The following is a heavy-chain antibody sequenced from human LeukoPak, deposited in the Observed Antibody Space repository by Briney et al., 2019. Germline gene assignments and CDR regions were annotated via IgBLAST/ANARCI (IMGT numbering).Heavy chain of an antibody. J-gene: IGHJ3*02. CDR2: IYTSGST. CDR1: GGSISSGSYY. Sequence: SQTLSLTCTVSGGSISSGSYYWSWIRQPAGKGLEWIGRIYTSGSTNYNPSLKSRVTISVDTSKNQFSLKMSSLTAADTAVYYCARERDGYNWAYDAFDIWGQGTMVTVSS. CDR3: ARERDGYNWAYDAFDI. D-gene: IGHD5-24*01. V-gene: IGHV4-61*02.